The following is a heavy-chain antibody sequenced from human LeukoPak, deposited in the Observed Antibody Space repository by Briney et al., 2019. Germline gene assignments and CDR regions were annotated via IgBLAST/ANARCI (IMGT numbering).Heavy chain of an antibody. D-gene: IGHD3-10*01. CDR1: GYTFTGYY. CDR3: ARADYSSFGELLVFDY. J-gene: IGHJ4*02. Sequence: ASVKVSCKASGYTFTGYYMHWVRQAPGQGLEWMGWINPNSGGTNYAQKFQGRVTMTRDTSISTAYMELSRLRSDDTAVYYCARADYSSFGELLVFDYWGQGTLVTVSS. V-gene: IGHV1-2*02. CDR2: INPNSGGT.